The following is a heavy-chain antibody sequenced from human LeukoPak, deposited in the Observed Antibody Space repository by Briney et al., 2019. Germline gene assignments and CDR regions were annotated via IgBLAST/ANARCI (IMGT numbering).Heavy chain of an antibody. J-gene: IGHJ4*02. D-gene: IGHD3-22*01. CDR3: ARDIEDSSGYLLDY. Sequence: AGGSLRLSCAASGFTFSDYYMSWIRQAPGNGLEWVSYISSSGSTIYYADSVKGRFTISRDNAKNSLYLQMNSLRAEDTAVYYCARDIEDSSGYLLDYWGQGTLVTVSS. CDR1: GFTFSDYY. V-gene: IGHV3-11*01. CDR2: ISSSGSTI.